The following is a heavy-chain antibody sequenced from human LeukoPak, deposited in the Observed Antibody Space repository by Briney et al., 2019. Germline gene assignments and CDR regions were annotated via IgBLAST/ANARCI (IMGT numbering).Heavy chain of an antibody. CDR3: ARRNDFGI. CDR1: GGSISGDH. V-gene: IGHV4-59*08. CDR2: IYYSGST. Sequence: SETLSLTCTVSGGSISGDHWNWVRQPPGKGLEWIGYIYYSGSTNYNPSLKSRVTISIDTSKNQFSLKLTSVTAADTAVYYCARRNDFGIWGQGTMVTVSS. J-gene: IGHJ3*02.